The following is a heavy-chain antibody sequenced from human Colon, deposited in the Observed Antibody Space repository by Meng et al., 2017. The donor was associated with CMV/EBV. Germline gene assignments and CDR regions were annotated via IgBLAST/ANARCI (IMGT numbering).Heavy chain of an antibody. CDR3: ARVVLNFFDY. V-gene: IGHV4-39*07. CDR2: IYNSGSA. CDR1: GGSLTSNSYF. Sequence: LHLEASGPGLVKPSETLSLTCTVSGGSLTSNSYFWGWIRQPPGKGLEYIGSIYNSGSAYYNPSLKSRVTISLDTSKNQFSLKLSSVTAADTAMYYCARVVLNFFDYWGQGTLVTVSS. D-gene: IGHD3-10*02. J-gene: IGHJ4*02.